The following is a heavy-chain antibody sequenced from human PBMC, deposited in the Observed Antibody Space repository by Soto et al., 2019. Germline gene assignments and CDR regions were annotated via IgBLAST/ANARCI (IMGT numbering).Heavy chain of an antibody. CDR1: GFTFSSYS. V-gene: IGHV3-48*02. Sequence: EVQLVESGGGLVQPGGSLRLSCAASGFTFSSYSMNWVRQAPGKGLEWVSYISSSSSTIYYADSVKGRFTISRDNAKNSRYLQMNSLTDEDTAVYYCARESRFLEWLSLNWLDPWGQGTLVTVSS. D-gene: IGHD3-3*01. J-gene: IGHJ5*02. CDR3: ARESRFLEWLSLNWLDP. CDR2: ISSSSSTI.